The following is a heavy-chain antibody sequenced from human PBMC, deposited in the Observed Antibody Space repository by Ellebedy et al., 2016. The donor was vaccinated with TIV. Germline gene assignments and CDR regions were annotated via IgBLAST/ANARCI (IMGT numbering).Heavy chain of an antibody. J-gene: IGHJ4*02. CDR2: IKQDGSEM. V-gene: IGHV3-7*03. CDR1: GFTFSTYW. CDR3: VKGHGDSGTY. Sequence: GESLKISCAASGFTFSTYWMHWVRQAPGKGLEWVAYIKQDGSEMDYVDSVKDRFTISRDNTKNSLYLQINRLRAEDTALNYCVKGHGDSGTYWGQGTLVTVSS. D-gene: IGHD3-10*01.